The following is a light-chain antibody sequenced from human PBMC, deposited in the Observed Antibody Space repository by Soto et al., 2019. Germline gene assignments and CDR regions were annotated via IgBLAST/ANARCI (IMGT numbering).Light chain of an antibody. CDR2: KAS. CDR3: QQYRSAST. Sequence: DIQMTQYPSTPSAFVGDRVTITCRASQRVSNWLAGYQQKPGKAPRLLISKASTLESGVPSRFSGCGSGAAFTISISSLQPEDFATYYYQQYRSASTFGQGTKLEIK. CDR1: QRVSNW. V-gene: IGKV1-5*03. J-gene: IGKJ2*02.